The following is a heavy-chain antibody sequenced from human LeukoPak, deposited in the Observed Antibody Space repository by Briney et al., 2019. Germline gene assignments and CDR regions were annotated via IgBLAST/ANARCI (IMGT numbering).Heavy chain of an antibody. CDR2: ISSSGSTM. V-gene: IGHV3-48*03. CDR1: GFTFSSYE. Sequence: GGSLRLSCAASGFTFSSYEMNWVRQAPGKGLEWVPYISSSGSTMYYADSVKGRFTISRDNAKNSLYLQMNSLRAEDTALYYCARGQYSGSYAQDDAFDIWGQGTMVTVSS. J-gene: IGHJ3*02. D-gene: IGHD1-26*01. CDR3: ARGQYSGSYAQDDAFDI.